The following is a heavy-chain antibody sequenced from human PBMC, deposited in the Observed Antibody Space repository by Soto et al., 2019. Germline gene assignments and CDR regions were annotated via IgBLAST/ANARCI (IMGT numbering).Heavy chain of an antibody. CDR3: ARGGYYFYMDV. V-gene: IGHV4-4*02. Sequence: QVQLQESGPGLVKPSETLSLTCAVSGGSLSISNWWSWVRQTPGKGLEWIGQIHHSGSTNYSPSLTSRVTISVDKSKNQFSLKMNSVTAGDTAVYYCARGGYYFYMDVWGKGTTVTVSS. CDR1: GGSLSISNW. J-gene: IGHJ6*03. D-gene: IGHD1-26*01. CDR2: IHHSGST.